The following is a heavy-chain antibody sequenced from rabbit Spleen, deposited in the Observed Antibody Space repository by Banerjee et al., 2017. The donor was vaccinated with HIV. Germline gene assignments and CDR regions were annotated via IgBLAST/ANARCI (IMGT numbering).Heavy chain of an antibody. V-gene: IGHV1S40*01. CDR2: IAGSSSGFS. J-gene: IGHJ4*01. CDR1: GFSFSSSDY. CDR3: ARDLVVAIGWNFNL. D-gene: IGHD3-3*01. Sequence: QSLEESGGDLVKPGASLTLTCTASGFSFSSSDYMCWVRQAPGKGLEWISCIAGSSSGFSYSATWAKGRFTCSKTSSTTVTLQMTRLTVADTATYFCARDLVVAIGWNFNLGGQGTLVTVS.